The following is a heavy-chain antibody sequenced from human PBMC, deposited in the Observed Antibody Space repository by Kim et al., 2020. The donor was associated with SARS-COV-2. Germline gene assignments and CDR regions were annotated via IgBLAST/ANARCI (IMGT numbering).Heavy chain of an antibody. CDR2: IYYSGST. CDR3: ARRGSAFDI. V-gene: IGHV4-59*08. CDR1: GGSISSYY. J-gene: IGHJ3*02. D-gene: IGHD3-10*01. Sequence: SETLSLTRTVSGGSISSYYWSWIRQPPGKGLEWIGYIYYSGSTNYNPSLKSRVTISVDTCKNQFSLKLSSVTAADTAVYYCARRGSAFDIWGQGTMVTVSS.